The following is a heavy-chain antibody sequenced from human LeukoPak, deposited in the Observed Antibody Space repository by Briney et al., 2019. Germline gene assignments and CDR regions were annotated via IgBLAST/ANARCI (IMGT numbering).Heavy chain of an antibody. J-gene: IGHJ4*02. CDR3: ASGWQLGY. V-gene: IGHV3-7*01. Sequence: GGSLSLSCAASGFTFSNYWMSWVRQAPGEGLEWVANIKEDGSEKYYVDSVKGRFTISRDNARNSLYLQMNSLRAEDTAVYYCASGWQLGYWGQGTLVTVSS. CDR2: IKEDGSEK. CDR1: GFTFSNYW. D-gene: IGHD2-15*01.